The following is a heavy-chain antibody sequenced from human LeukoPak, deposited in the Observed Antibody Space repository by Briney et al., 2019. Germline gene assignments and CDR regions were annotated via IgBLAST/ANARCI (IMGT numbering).Heavy chain of an antibody. V-gene: IGHV1-3*04. J-gene: IGHJ4*02. CDR2: INTGNGDT. Sequence: ASVKVSCKTSGYTFASHSMNWVRQAPGQGLEWMGWINTGNGDTRYSQTFQGRVTITSDTSASTAYMELSSLRSEDTAVYYCARDLGSGSLHYWGQGTLVTVSS. D-gene: IGHD1-26*01. CDR3: ARDLGSGSLHY. CDR1: GYTFASHS.